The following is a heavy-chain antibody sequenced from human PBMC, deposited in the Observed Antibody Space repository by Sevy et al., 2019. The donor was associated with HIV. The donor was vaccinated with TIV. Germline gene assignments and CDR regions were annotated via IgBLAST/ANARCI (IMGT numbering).Heavy chain of an antibody. CDR2: ISSSSTYI. J-gene: IGHJ6*02. CDR1: GFTIRTYN. V-gene: IGHV3-21*01. CDR3: ARDLVIPATTDYFYYGMDV. D-gene: IGHD2-15*01. Sequence: GGSLRLSCAASGFTIRTYNMNWVRQAPGKGLEWVSSISSSSTYIYYADSVKGRFTSSRDNAKNALYLPMSSLRAEDTAVYYCARDLVIPATTDYFYYGMDVWGQGTTVTVSS.